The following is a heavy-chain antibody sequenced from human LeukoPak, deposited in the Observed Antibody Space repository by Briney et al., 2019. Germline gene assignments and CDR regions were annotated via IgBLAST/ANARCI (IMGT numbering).Heavy chain of an antibody. CDR1: GFTFSSYA. D-gene: IGHD1-26*01. CDR2: LSSDGNNN. V-gene: IGHV3-30-3*01. Sequence: PGGSLRLSCAASGFTFSSYAMHWVRQAPGKALEWVAVLSSDGNNNYYADSVKGRFTISRDNSKNTLYLQMNSLRAEDTAVYYCVRDMGGNYGTFDYWGQGTLVTVSS. J-gene: IGHJ4*02. CDR3: VRDMGGNYGTFDY.